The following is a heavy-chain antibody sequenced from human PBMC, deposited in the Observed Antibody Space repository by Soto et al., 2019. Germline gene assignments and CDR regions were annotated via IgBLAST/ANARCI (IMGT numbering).Heavy chain of an antibody. CDR3: ARDLYRRTGPRGMDV. Sequence: PSETLSLTCTVSGGSVSSATYYWNWIRQPPGKGLEWIGSVYYSGTPNYNPSLKSRVTISMDTSYNRLSLKLRSVTAADTAVYYCARDLYRRTGPRGMDVWGQGTTVTVSS. CDR2: VYYSGTP. D-gene: IGHD3-9*01. V-gene: IGHV4-61*01. J-gene: IGHJ6*02. CDR1: GGSVSSATYY.